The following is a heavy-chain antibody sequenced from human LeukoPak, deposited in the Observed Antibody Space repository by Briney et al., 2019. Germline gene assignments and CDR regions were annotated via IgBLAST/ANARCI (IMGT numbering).Heavy chain of an antibody. J-gene: IGHJ4*02. Sequence: SSETLSLTCTVSGGSISTYYWSWIRQPPGKGLEWIGYIYYSGSTNYNPSLKSRVTISVDTSKNQFSLKLSSVTAADTAVYYCARGPGYSYGQTDYWGQGTLVTVSS. CDR3: ARGPGYSYGQTDY. CDR1: GGSISTYY. CDR2: IYYSGST. D-gene: IGHD5-18*01. V-gene: IGHV4-59*01.